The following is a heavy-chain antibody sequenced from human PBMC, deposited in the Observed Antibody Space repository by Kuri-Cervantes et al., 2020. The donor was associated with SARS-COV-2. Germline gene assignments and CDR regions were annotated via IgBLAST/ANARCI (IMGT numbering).Heavy chain of an antibody. CDR2: ISDDGSNK. D-gene: IGHD1-26*01. CDR1: GFTVTSYA. Sequence: GGSLRLSCAASGFTVTSYAIHWVRQAPGKGLEWVAVISDDGSNKYYTDSVKGRFTISRDNSKNRLYLQMTSLRTEDTAVYYCARAEYSGTYLGWEYFQHWGQGTLVTVSS. CDR3: ARAEYSGTYLGWEYFQH. V-gene: IGHV3-30-3*01. J-gene: IGHJ1*01.